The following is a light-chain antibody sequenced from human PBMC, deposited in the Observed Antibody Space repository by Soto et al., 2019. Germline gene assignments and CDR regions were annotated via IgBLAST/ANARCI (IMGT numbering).Light chain of an antibody. CDR1: NVGGNF. CDR3: QTWDSGAGV. Sequence: SYELTQPPSVSVSPGQTARITCSGDNVGGNFACWYQQKPGQSPVLVIYQDTKRPSGIPERFSGSNSGNTATLTISGTQAMDEADYYCQTWDSGAGVFGTGTKLTVL. V-gene: IGLV3-1*01. CDR2: QDT. J-gene: IGLJ1*01.